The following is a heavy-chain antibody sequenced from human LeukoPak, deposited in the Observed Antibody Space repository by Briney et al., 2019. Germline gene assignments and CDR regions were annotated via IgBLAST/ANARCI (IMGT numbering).Heavy chain of an antibody. CDR3: ARDASDGSWISNL. J-gene: IGHJ5*02. CDR1: GFPFSSYW. CDR2: IKQDGSEK. D-gene: IGHD5-12*01. V-gene: IGHV3-7*01. Sequence: GGSLRLSCAASGFPFSSYWMSWFRQAPGRGLEWVANIKQDGSEKYYVDAVKGRFTISRDNAKKSLYLQIGSLRVEDTAVYYCARDASDGSWISNLWGQGTLVIVSS.